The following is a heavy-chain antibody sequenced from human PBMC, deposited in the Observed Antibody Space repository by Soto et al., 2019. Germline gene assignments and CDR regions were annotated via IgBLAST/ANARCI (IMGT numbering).Heavy chain of an antibody. CDR3: AKGYCSGGGCYGTY. J-gene: IGHJ4*02. CDR2: VSGNGGTT. D-gene: IGHD2-15*01. Sequence: EVQLLESGGGLVQPGGSLRLSCAASGFTFSSYDMSWVRQAPGKGLEWVSVVSGNGGTTYYADSVKGRFTISRDNSKNTLSLQMNSLRAEDTAVYYCAKGYCSGGGCYGTYWGQGTLVTVSS. V-gene: IGHV3-23*01. CDR1: GFTFSSYD.